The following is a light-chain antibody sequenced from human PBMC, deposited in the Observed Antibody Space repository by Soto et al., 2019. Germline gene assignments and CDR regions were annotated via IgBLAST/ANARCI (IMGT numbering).Light chain of an antibody. CDR2: DAS. CDR3: QEYNSYSRK. V-gene: IGKV1-5*01. Sequence: DIQMTQFPSTLSASVGDRVTVTCRASQSISSWLDWYQQKPGKAPKLLIYDASSLESGLPSRFSGSGSGTEFTLTVSSLQLDDFTTYYCQEYNSYSRKFGQGTK. CDR1: QSISSW. J-gene: IGKJ1*01.